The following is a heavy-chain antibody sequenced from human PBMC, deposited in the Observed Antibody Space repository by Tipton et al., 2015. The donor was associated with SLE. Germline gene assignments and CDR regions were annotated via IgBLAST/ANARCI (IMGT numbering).Heavy chain of an antibody. CDR2: IRTGIETNDE. Sequence: SLRLSCAASGFTFSRYTMNWVRQAPGMGLEWVSNIRTGIETNDEHYIDPVKGRFTISRDDAKNSLYLQMNSLRADDTAIYYCVRDRDYSFDSWGQGILVTVSS. V-gene: IGHV3-48*01. J-gene: IGHJ4*02. D-gene: IGHD4-11*01. CDR3: VRDRDYSFDS. CDR1: GFTFSRYT.